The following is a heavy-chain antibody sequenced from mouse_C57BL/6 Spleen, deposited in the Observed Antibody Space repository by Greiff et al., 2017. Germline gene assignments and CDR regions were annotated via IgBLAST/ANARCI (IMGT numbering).Heavy chain of an antibody. V-gene: IGHV1-81*01. CDR2: IYPRSGNT. D-gene: IGHD4-1*02. J-gene: IGHJ4*01. CDR3: ARSGPNWGSAMDY. CDR1: GYTFTSYG. Sequence: QVQLKQSGAELARPGASVKLSCKASGYTFTSYGISWVKQRTGQGLEWIGEIYPRSGNTYYNEKFKGKATLTADKSSSTAYMELRSLTSEDSAVYFCARSGPNWGSAMDYWGQGTSVTVSS.